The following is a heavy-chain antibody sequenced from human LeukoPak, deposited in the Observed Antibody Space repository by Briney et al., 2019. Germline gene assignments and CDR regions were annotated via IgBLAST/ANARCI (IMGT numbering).Heavy chain of an antibody. CDR1: GYTFTSYY. CDR3: ARVPSDGDFPYY. CDR2: INPSGGST. D-gene: IGHD4-17*01. Sequence: GASVKVSCKSSGYTFTSYYMYWVRQAPGQGLEWMGIINPSGGSTSYAQKFQGRVTMTRDTSTSTAYMELSSLRSEDTAVYYCARVPSDGDFPYYWGQGTLVTVSS. V-gene: IGHV1-46*01. J-gene: IGHJ4*02.